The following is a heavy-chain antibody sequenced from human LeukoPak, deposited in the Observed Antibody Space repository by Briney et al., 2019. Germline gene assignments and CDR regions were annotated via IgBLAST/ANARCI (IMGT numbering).Heavy chain of an antibody. D-gene: IGHD2-2*02. Sequence: SVKVSCKASGGTFSSYAISWVRQAPGQGLEWMGGIIPIFGTATYAQKFQGRVTITADKSTSTAYMELSSLRSEDTAVYYCARAREAAILGLNYWGQGTLVTVSS. CDR1: GGTFSSYA. V-gene: IGHV1-69*06. CDR3: ARAREAAILGLNY. J-gene: IGHJ4*02. CDR2: IIPIFGTA.